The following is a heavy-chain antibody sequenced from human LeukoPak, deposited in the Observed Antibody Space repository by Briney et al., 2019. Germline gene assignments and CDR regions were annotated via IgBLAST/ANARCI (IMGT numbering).Heavy chain of an antibody. CDR1: GFIFSDYW. CDR3: ARDLEWDITGGYDY. D-gene: IGHD1-26*01. J-gene: IGHJ4*02. Sequence: PGGSLRLSCAASGFIFSDYWMTWVRLAPGKGLEWVSSISSSSSYIYYADSVKGRFTISRDNAKNSLYLQMNSLRAEDTAVYYCARDLEWDITGGYDYWGQGTLVTVSS. CDR2: ISSSSSYI. V-gene: IGHV3-21*01.